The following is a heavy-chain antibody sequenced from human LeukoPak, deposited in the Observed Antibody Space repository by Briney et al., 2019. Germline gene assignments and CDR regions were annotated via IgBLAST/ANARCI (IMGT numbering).Heavy chain of an antibody. Sequence: PSETLSLTCTVSGGSISSYYWSWIRQPAGKGLEWIGRIYTSGSTNYNPSPKSRVTMSVDTSKNQFSLKLSSVTAADTAVYYCARGAGPGIAAATPLDYWGQGTLVTVSS. CDR2: IYTSGST. J-gene: IGHJ4*02. CDR3: ARGAGPGIAAATPLDY. V-gene: IGHV4-4*07. CDR1: GGSISSYY. D-gene: IGHD6-13*01.